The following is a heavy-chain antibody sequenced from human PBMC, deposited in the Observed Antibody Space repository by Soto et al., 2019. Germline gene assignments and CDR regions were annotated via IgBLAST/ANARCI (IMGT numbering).Heavy chain of an antibody. CDR2: IYATGTT. CDR1: GASISGFY. Sequence: SETLSLTCTVSGASISGFYWSWIWKSAGKGLEWIGRIYATGTTDYNPSLKSRVMMSVDTSKKQFSLKLRSVTAADTAVYYCVRDGTKTLRDWFDPWGQGISVTVSS. V-gene: IGHV4-4*07. J-gene: IGHJ5*02. D-gene: IGHD1-1*01. CDR3: VRDGTKTLRDWFDP.